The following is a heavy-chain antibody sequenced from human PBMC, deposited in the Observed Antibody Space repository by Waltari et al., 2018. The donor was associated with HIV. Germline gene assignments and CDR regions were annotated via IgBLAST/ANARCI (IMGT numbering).Heavy chain of an antibody. Sequence: EVQLVESGGALIQPGGSLRRSCAVSGVNGGTTYMSWVRQAPGKGLEWVSVIYIGGSTYYADSVKGRFTISRDEFRNTLNLQMNSLRVGDTAVYYCATHYEASGHEYFEHWGPGTLVAVSS. CDR2: IYIGGST. CDR3: ATHYEASGHEYFEH. CDR1: GVNGGTTY. V-gene: IGHV3-53*01. D-gene: IGHD1-26*01. J-gene: IGHJ1*01.